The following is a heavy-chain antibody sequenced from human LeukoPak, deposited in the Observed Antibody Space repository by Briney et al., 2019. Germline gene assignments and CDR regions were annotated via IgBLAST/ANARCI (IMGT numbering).Heavy chain of an antibody. CDR1: GFTFSSYE. J-gene: IGHJ6*03. CDR3: ARGLRSYYYYYMDV. V-gene: IGHV3-48*03. Sequence: PGGSLRLSCAASGFTFSSYEMNWVRQAPGEGLEWVSYISSSGSTIYYADSVKGRFSISRDNARNSLYLQMNSLRAEDTAIYYCARGLRSYYYYYMDVWGRGTTVTVSS. D-gene: IGHD3-10*01. CDR2: ISSSGSTI.